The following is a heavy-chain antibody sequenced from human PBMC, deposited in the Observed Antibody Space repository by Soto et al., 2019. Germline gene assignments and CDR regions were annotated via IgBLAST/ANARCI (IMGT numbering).Heavy chain of an antibody. CDR2: IDPSDSYT. D-gene: IGHD3-22*01. CDR1: GYSFTSYW. V-gene: IGHV5-10-1*01. CDR3: ARLKTSYYYDSSGYYNWFDP. J-gene: IGHJ5*02. Sequence: GESLKISCKGSGYSFTSYWISWVRQMPGEGLEWMGRIDPSDSYTNYSPSFQGHVTISADKSISTAYLQWSSLKASDTAMYYCARLKTSYYYDSSGYYNWFDPWGQGTLVTVSS.